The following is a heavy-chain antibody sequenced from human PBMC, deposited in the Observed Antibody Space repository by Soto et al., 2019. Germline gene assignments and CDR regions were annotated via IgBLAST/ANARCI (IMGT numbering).Heavy chain of an antibody. Sequence: GESLKISCKGSGYSFTSYWIGWVRQMTGKGLEWMGIIYPGDSDTRYSPSFQGQVTISADKSISTAYLQLSSLKASDTAMYYCASLAGYSGYDDAFDIWGQGTMVTDSS. V-gene: IGHV5-51*06. CDR3: ASLAGYSGYDDAFDI. J-gene: IGHJ3*02. D-gene: IGHD5-12*01. CDR2: IYPGDSDT. CDR1: GYSFTSYW.